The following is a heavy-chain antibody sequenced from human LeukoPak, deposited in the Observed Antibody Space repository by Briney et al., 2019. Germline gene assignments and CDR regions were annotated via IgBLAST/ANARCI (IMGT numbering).Heavy chain of an antibody. CDR2: ISYDGSNK. Sequence: GRSLGLSCAASGFTFSSYGMHWVRQAPGKGLEWVAVISYDGSNKYYADSVKGRFTISRDNSKNTLYLQMNSLRAEDTAVYYCAKELRGYSYGLRNNWFDPWGQGTLVTVSS. V-gene: IGHV3-30*18. CDR3: AKELRGYSYGLRNNWFDP. D-gene: IGHD5-18*01. J-gene: IGHJ5*02. CDR1: GFTFSSYG.